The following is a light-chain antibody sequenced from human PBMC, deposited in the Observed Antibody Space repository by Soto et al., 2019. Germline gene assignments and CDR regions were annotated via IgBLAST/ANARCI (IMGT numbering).Light chain of an antibody. CDR1: QGIRDD. CDR3: LQDYDYPRT. CDR2: AAS. V-gene: IGKV1-6*01. J-gene: IGKJ1*01. Sequence: AIQMTQSPSSLSASVGDRVTITCRASQGIRDDLGWYQQKPGKAPKLLIYAASILQSGVPSRFSGSGSGTDITLTISNLQPEDFATYYCLQDYDYPRTFGQGTKVEIK.